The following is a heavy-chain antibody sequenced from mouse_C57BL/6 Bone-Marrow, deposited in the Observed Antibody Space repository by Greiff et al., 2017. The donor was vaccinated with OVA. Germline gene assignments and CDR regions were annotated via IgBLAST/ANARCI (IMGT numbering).Heavy chain of an antibody. CDR1: GYTFTDYY. D-gene: IGHD2-3*01. V-gene: IGHV1-19*01. CDR3: ARGRGGWLLRGFDY. CDR2: INPYNGGT. Sequence: VQLQQSGPVLVKPGASVKMSCKASGYTFTDYYMNWVKQSHGKSLEWIGVINPYNGGTSYNQKFKGKATLTVDKSSSTAYMELNSLTSEDSAVYYCARGRGGWLLRGFDYWGKGTTLTVSS. J-gene: IGHJ2*01.